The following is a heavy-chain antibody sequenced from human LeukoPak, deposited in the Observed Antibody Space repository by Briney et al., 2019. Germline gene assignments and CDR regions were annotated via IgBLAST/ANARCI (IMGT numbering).Heavy chain of an antibody. V-gene: IGHV1-2*02. CDR3: ARVRWLQSAFDI. CDR1: GYTFTGYY. Sequence: EASVKVSCKASGYTFTGYYMHWVRQDPGQGLEWMGWINPNSGGTNYAQKFQGRVTMTMDTSISTAYMELSRLRSDDTAVYYCARVRWLQSAFDIWGQGTMVTVSS. J-gene: IGHJ3*02. D-gene: IGHD5-24*01. CDR2: INPNSGGT.